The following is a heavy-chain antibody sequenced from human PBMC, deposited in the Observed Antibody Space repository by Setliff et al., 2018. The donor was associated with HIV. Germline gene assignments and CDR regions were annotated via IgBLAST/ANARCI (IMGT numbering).Heavy chain of an antibody. CDR3: ARGSSNTWYYYFDS. CDR1: GGSINSSSYY. V-gene: IGHV4-39*07. J-gene: IGHJ4*02. Sequence: SETLSLTCIVSGGSINSSSYYWAWIRQPPGKGLEWIGSIYYSGSTNYNPSLKSRVTMSVDTSKNQFSLKLSSVTAADTAVYYCARGSSNTWYYYFDSWGQGALVTVSS. D-gene: IGHD6-13*01. CDR2: IYYSGST.